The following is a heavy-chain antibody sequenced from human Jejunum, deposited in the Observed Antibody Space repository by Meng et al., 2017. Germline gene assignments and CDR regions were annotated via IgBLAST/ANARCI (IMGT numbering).Heavy chain of an antibody. CDR3: ASHTWGLYFFEF. J-gene: IGHJ4*02. CDR1: GYTFTDNA. D-gene: IGHD1-26*01. V-gene: IGHV1-3*01. CDR2: INAANGDT. Sequence: QVRLEQSGAEVKAPGASVSLSCKASGYTFTDNAVHWVRQAPGQGLEWMGWINAANGDTKYSLKFQERITITRDTFARTAYMGLRGLESEDTAVYYCASHTWGLYFFEFWGQGTLVTVSS.